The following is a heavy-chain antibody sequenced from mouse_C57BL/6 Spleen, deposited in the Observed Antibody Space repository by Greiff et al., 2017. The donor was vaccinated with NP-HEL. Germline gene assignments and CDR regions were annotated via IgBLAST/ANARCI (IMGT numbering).Heavy chain of an antibody. D-gene: IGHD1-1*01. Sequence: VKLQQSGPELVKPGASVKLSCKASGYTFTSYDINWVKQRPGQGLEWIGWIYPRDGSTKYNEKFKGKATLTVDTSSSTAYMELHSLTSEDSAVYFCAREDYGSSLYWYFDVWGTGTTVTVSS. V-gene: IGHV1-85*01. CDR3: AREDYGSSLYWYFDV. CDR1: GYTFTSYD. J-gene: IGHJ1*03. CDR2: IYPRDGST.